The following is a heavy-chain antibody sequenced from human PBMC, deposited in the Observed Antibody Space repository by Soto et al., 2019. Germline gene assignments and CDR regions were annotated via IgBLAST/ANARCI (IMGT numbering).Heavy chain of an antibody. CDR2: ISANGRST. V-gene: IGHV3-23*01. CDR1: EVSFNVFA. Sequence: GGSLRLSCTGPEVSFNVFAMNWVRQAPGKGLEWVATISANGRSTHYADSVRGRFTVSRDNSRSTLYFQLNDVTAEDTAVYYCAGDRVGATHHLDYWGQGTLVTVSS. J-gene: IGHJ4*02. D-gene: IGHD1-26*01. CDR3: AGDRVGATHHLDY.